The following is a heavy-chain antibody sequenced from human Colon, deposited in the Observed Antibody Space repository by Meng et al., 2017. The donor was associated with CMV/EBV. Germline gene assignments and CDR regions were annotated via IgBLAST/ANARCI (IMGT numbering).Heavy chain of an antibody. CDR1: GFTFSSYS. D-gene: IGHD3-10*01. J-gene: IGHJ6*02. V-gene: IGHV3-7*03. Sequence: GGSLRLSCAASGFTFSSYSMNWVRQAPGKGLEWVANINQDGSERYYVDSVKGRFTISRDNAQNSLYLQMNSLRVEDSAVFYCARRGQVGSGRYYKTSYYYALDLWGQGTTVTVSS. CDR3: ARRGQVGSGRYYKTSYYYALDL. CDR2: INQDGSER.